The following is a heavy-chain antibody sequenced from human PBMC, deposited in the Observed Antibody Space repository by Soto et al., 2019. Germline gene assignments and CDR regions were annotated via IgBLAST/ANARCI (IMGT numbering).Heavy chain of an antibody. Sequence: ASVKVSCKASGYTFTGYYMHWVRQAPGQGLEWMGWINPNSGGTNYAQKFQGWVTMTRDTSISTAYMELSRLRSDDTAVYYCARGYCISTSCHYYYYGMDVWGQGTTVTVSS. D-gene: IGHD2-2*01. CDR2: INPNSGGT. V-gene: IGHV1-2*04. CDR3: ARGYCISTSCHYYYYGMDV. J-gene: IGHJ6*02. CDR1: GYTFTGYY.